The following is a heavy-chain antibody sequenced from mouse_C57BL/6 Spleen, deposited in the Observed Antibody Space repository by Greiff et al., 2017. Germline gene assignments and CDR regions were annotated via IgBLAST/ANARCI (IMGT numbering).Heavy chain of an antibody. CDR2: ISDGGSYT. Sequence: EVQVVESGGGLVKPGGSLKLSCAASGFTFSSYAMSWVRQTPEKRLEWVATISDGGSYTYYPDNVKGRFTISRDNAKNNLYLQMSHLKSEDTAMYYCAREEEYSNYEWYFDVWGTGTTVTVSS. CDR1: GFTFSSYA. J-gene: IGHJ1*03. V-gene: IGHV5-4*01. CDR3: AREEEYSNYEWYFDV. D-gene: IGHD2-5*01.